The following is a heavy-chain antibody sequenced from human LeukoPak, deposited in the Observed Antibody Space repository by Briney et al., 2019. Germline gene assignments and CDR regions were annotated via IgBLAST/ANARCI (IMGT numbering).Heavy chain of an antibody. CDR2: IYTSGST. Sequence: SETLSLTCTVSGGSISSSSYYWGWIRQPPGKGLEWIGRIYTSGSTNYNPSLKSRVTISVDTSKNQFSLKLSSVTASDTAMYYCARQTTVTTWDWFDPWGQGTLVTVSS. J-gene: IGHJ5*02. CDR1: GGSISSSSYY. V-gene: IGHV4-61*05. CDR3: ARQTTVTTWDWFDP. D-gene: IGHD4-17*01.